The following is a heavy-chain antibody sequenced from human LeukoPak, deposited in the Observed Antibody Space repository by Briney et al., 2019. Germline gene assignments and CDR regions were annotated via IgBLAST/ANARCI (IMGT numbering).Heavy chain of an antibody. CDR3: AKDRSSSWSLGAFDI. CDR1: GLTFDDYA. CDR2: ISWNSGSI. D-gene: IGHD6-13*01. V-gene: IGHV3-9*01. Sequence: GGSLRLSCAASGLTFDDYAMHWVRQAPGKGLDWVSGISWNSGSIGYADSVKGRFTISRDNAKNSLYLQMNSLRAEDTALYYCAKDRSSSWSLGAFDIWGQGTMVTVSS. J-gene: IGHJ3*02.